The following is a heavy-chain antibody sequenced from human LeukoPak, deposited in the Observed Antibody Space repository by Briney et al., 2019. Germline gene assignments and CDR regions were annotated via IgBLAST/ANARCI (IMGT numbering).Heavy chain of an antibody. V-gene: IGHV7-4-1*02. CDR3: AREGALGYCSGGSCPRPFDY. Sequence: ASVKVSCKASGYTFTSYAMNWVRQAPGQGLEWMGWINTNTGNPTYAQGFIGRFVFSLDTSVSTAYLQISSLKAEDTAVYYCAREGALGYCSGGSCPRPFDYWGQGTLVTVSS. CDR1: GYTFTSYA. D-gene: IGHD2-15*01. J-gene: IGHJ4*02. CDR2: INTNTGNP.